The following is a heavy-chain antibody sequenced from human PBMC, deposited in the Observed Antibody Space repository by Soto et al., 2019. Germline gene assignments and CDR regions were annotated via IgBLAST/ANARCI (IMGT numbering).Heavy chain of an antibody. CDR3: ARDNWNYGTVAFDI. CDR2: IYYSGST. D-gene: IGHD1-7*01. V-gene: IGHV4-31*02. CDR1: GGSISSGGYY. Sequence: LCGGSISSGGYYWSWIRQHPGKGLEWIGYIYYSGSTYYNPSLKSRVTISVDTSKNQFSLKLSSVTAADTAVYYCARDNWNYGTVAFDIWGQGTMVTVSS. J-gene: IGHJ3*02.